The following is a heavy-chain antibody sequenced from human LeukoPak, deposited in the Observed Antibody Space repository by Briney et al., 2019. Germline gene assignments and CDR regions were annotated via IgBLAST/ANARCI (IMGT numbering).Heavy chain of an antibody. CDR1: RYSISSGYF. Sequence: SETLSLTCTVSRYSISSGYFWGWIRQPPGKGLEWIGVYHVGTTDYNPSLKSRVTISVDRSKNQMSLKLSSVTAADTAVYYCARCLGFLIGSSWYPDAFDIWGQGTMVTVSS. J-gene: IGHJ3*02. CDR2: VYHVGTT. V-gene: IGHV4-38-2*02. D-gene: IGHD6-13*01. CDR3: ARCLGFLIGSSWYPDAFDI.